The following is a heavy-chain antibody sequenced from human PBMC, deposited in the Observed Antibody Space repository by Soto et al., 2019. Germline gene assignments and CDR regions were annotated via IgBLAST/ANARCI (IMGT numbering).Heavy chain of an antibody. CDR1: GDSVSSTSAA. J-gene: IGHJ4*02. CDR3: ARGHSGYFYY. Sequence: SQTLSLTCAISGDSVSSTSAAWNWIRQSPSRGLEWLGRAHYRSKWSKDYALSVKSRISITPDTSKNQFSLQLNSVTPEDTAIYYCARGHSGYFYYWGQGTLVTVSS. V-gene: IGHV6-1*01. CDR2: AHYRSKWSK.